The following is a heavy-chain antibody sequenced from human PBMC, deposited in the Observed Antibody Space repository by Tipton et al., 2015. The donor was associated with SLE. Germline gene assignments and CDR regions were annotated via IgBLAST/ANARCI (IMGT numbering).Heavy chain of an antibody. CDR3: ARDGIAVAGTSFDY. Sequence: PLRLSCAASGFPFRSYAMSWVRQAPGKGLEWVSVIYSGGSTYYADSVKGRFTISRDNSKNTLYLQMNSLRAEDTAVYYCARDGIAVAGTSFDYWGQGTLVTVSS. D-gene: IGHD6-19*01. J-gene: IGHJ4*02. V-gene: IGHV3-23*03. CDR1: GFPFRSYA. CDR2: IYSGGST.